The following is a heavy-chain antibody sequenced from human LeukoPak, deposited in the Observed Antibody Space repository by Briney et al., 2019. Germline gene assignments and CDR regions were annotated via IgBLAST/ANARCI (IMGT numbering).Heavy chain of an antibody. CDR1: GYTFTSYA. CDR3: ARESIIHHDAFDI. V-gene: IGHV1-3*03. CDR2: INAGNGNT. J-gene: IGHJ3*02. D-gene: IGHD3-10*01. Sequence: VSVKVSCKASGYTFTSYAMHWVRQAPGQRLEWMGWINAGNGNTKYSQEFQGRVTITRDTSASTAYMELSSLRSEDMAVYYCARESIIHHDAFDIWGQGTMVTVSS.